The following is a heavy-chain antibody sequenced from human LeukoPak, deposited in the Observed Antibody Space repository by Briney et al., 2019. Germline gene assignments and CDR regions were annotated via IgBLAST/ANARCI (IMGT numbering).Heavy chain of an antibody. CDR2: ISSSGSTI. CDR3: AGTCCSGGSCSYYYYYMDV. J-gene: IGHJ6*03. Sequence: GGSLRLSCAASGFTFSSYEMNWVRQAPGKGLEWVSYISSSGSTIYYADSVKGRFTISTDKAKNSLYLQINTLRAEDTAVYYCAGTCCSGGSCSYYYYYMDVWGKGTTVTICS. D-gene: IGHD2-15*01. V-gene: IGHV3-48*03. CDR1: GFTFSSYE.